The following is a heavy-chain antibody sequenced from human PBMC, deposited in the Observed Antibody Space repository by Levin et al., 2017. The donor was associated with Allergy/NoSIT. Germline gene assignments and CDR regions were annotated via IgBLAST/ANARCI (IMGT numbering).Heavy chain of an antibody. CDR3: ARDGSSGWYSLDY. Sequence: SCAASGFTFSSYAMHWVRQAPGKGLEWVAVISYDGSNKYYADSVKGRFTISRDNSKNTLYLQMNSLRAEDTAVYYCARDGSSGWYSLDYWGQGTLVTVSS. V-gene: IGHV3-30*04. D-gene: IGHD6-19*01. J-gene: IGHJ4*02. CDR2: ISYDGSNK. CDR1: GFTFSSYA.